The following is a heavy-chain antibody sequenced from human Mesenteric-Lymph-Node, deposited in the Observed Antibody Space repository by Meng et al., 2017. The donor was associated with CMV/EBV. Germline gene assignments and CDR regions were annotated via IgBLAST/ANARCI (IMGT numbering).Heavy chain of an antibody. D-gene: IGHD3-10*01. J-gene: IGHJ3*02. V-gene: IGHV3-43*01. Sequence: GESLKISCAASGFTFDDYTVHWVRQAPGKGLEWVSLISWDGDSTYYADSVKGRFTISRDNAKNSLYLQIHSLRADDTALYYCAKGAGNGLIWFGGGFDIWGQGTMVTVSS. CDR3: AKGAGNGLIWFGGGFDI. CDR2: ISWDGDST. CDR1: GFTFDDYT.